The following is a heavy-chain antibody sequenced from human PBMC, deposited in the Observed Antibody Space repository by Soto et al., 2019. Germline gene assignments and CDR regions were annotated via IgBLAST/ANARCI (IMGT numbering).Heavy chain of an antibody. CDR1: GFTFSSYA. V-gene: IGHV3-30-3*01. D-gene: IGHD3-22*01. CDR3: ARDLGAVVVIISSAGYYGRDV. Sequence: QVQLVESGGGVVQPGRSLRLSCAASGFTFSSYAMHWVRQAPGKGLEWVAVISYDGSNKYYADSVKGRFTISRDNSKNTLYLQMNSLRAEDTAVYYCARDLGAVVVIISSAGYYGRDVWGQGTKVTVSS. J-gene: IGHJ6*02. CDR2: ISYDGSNK.